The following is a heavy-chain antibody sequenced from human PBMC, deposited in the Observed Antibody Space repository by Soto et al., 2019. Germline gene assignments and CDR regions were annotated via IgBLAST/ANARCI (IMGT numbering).Heavy chain of an antibody. D-gene: IGHD1-1*01. Sequence: EVQLVESGGGLVQPGGSLRLFCAASGFTFSGYSMNWVRQAPGKGLEWVSYISSSSSTIYYADSVKGRFTISRDNAKNSLYLQMNSLRDEDTAVYYCAGATGKIWWFDPWGQGTLVTVSS. J-gene: IGHJ5*02. CDR3: AGATGKIWWFDP. CDR1: GFTFSGYS. V-gene: IGHV3-48*02. CDR2: ISSSSSTI.